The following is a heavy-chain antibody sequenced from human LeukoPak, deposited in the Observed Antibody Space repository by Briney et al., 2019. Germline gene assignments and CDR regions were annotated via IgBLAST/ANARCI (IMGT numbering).Heavy chain of an antibody. CDR3: ARVYSRRSSGYYYADY. J-gene: IGHJ4*02. CDR2: MNPNSGNT. D-gene: IGHD3-22*01. V-gene: IGHV1-8*01. CDR1: GYTFTSND. Sequence: ASVKVSCKASGYTFTSNDINWVRQAAGQGLEWMGWMNPNSGNTGYAQKFQGRVTITRNTSINTAYMELSSLRSEDTAVYYCARVYSRRSSGYYYADYWGQGTLVTVSS.